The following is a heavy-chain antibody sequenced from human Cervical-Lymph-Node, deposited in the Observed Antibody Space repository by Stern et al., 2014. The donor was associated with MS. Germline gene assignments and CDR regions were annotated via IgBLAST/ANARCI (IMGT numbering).Heavy chain of an antibody. CDR2: IIPILGIA. D-gene: IGHD2-2*01. CDR3: APYCSSTSCYAPFDY. Sequence: QMQLVQSGAEVKKPGSSVKVSCKASGGTFSSYTISWVRQAPGQGLEWMGRIIPILGIANYAQKFQGRVTITADKSTSTAYMELSSLRSEDTAVYYCAPYCSSTSCYAPFDYWGQGTLVTVSS. J-gene: IGHJ4*02. CDR1: GGTFSSYT. V-gene: IGHV1-69*09.